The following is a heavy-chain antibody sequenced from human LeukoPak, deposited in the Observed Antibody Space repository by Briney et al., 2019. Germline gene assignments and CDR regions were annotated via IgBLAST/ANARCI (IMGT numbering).Heavy chain of an antibody. CDR1: GFTFISYI. V-gene: IGHV3-21*01. Sequence: GGSPRLSCAPSGFTFISYIMNWGRQALGRGLECVSSICGRRSYIYYADSVKSRFTNSRDNAKNSLYLQMNSLRAEDTAVYYCAREGLESIVVVVAAHDAFDIWGQGTTVTISS. CDR2: ICGRRSYI. J-gene: IGHJ3*02. D-gene: IGHD2-15*01. CDR3: AREGLESIVVVVAAHDAFDI.